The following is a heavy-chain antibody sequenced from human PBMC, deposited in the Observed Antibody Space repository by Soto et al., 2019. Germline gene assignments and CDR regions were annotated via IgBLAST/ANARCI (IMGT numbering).Heavy chain of an antibody. CDR2: ISYDGSNK. D-gene: IGHD2-21*01. CDR1: GFTFSSYG. V-gene: IGHV3-30*18. J-gene: IGHJ4*02. CDR3: AKAAWHIVAPFDY. Sequence: QVQLVESGGGVVQPGRSLRLSCAASGFTFSSYGMHWVRQAPGKGLEWVAVISYDGSNKYYADSVKGRFTISRDNSKNTLYLQMNSLRAEDTAVYYCAKAAWHIVAPFDYWGQGTLVTVSS.